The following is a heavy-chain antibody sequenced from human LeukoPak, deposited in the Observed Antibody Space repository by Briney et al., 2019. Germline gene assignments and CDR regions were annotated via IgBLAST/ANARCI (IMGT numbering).Heavy chain of an antibody. CDR3: ARLKKYSSSSFPYYFDY. V-gene: IGHV5-51*01. J-gene: IGHJ4*02. Sequence: GESLKISCKGSGYSFTSYWIGWVRQVPGKGLEWMGIIYPGDSDTRYSPSFQGQVTISADKSISTAYLQWSSLKASDTAMYYCARLKKYSSSSFPYYFDYWGQGTLVTVSS. CDR2: IYPGDSDT. CDR1: GYSFTSYW. D-gene: IGHD6-6*01.